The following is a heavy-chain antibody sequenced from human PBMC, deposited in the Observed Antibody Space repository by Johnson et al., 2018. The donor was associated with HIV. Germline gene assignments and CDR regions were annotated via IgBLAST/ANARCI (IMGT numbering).Heavy chain of an antibody. CDR2: IRWNSGSI. D-gene: IGHD6-6*01. J-gene: IGHJ3*02. V-gene: IGHV3-9*01. Sequence: VQLVESGGGLVQPGRSLRLSCAASGFTFDDYAMHWVRQAPGKGLAWVSGIRWNSGSIGYAASVKGRFPISRDNAKNSRYLQMNSLRAEDTALYYCANVLATTDYSISSWSDAFDIWGQVTMVTVSS. CDR1: GFTFDDYA. CDR3: ANVLATTDYSISSWSDAFDI.